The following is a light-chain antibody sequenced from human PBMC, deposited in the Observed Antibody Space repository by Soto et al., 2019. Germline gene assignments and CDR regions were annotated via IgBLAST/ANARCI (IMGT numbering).Light chain of an antibody. CDR3: QKYTSGRIT. V-gene: IGKV1-27*01. CDR2: GAY. Sequence: DVQMTQSLSSLSASVRDRVTITCRASQVIGNYLAWYQQKPGKVPKLLIYGAYTLQSGVPSRFSGSGSGTDFTLTISSLQPEDVAIYYCQKYTSGRITFCQGRRLAVK. CDR1: QVIGNY. J-gene: IGKJ5*01.